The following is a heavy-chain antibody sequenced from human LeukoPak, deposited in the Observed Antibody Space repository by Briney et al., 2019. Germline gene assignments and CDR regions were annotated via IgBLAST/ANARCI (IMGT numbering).Heavy chain of an antibody. CDR2: IVGSARYM. CDR1: GFTFNDYN. V-gene: IGHV3-21*01. J-gene: IGHJ3*02. CDR3: ARDRGAAAGFDAFDI. Sequence: GGSLRLSCAASGFTFNDYNMNWVRQAPGKGLEWVSSIVGSARYMYYADSVRGRFTISRDNAEKSLYLQMNSLRAEDTAVYYCARDRGAAAGFDAFDIWGQGTMVTVSS. D-gene: IGHD6-13*01.